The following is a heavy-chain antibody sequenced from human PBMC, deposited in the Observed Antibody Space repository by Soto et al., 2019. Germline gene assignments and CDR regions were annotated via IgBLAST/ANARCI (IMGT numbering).Heavy chain of an antibody. CDR3: VRDRRGKGPGSFDS. CDR2: ISSGGSNI. D-gene: IGHD6-13*01. Sequence: GGSLRLSCAASGFPFRSYEMNWVRQAPGKGLEWVSFISSGGSNIYYADSVKGRFTISRDNANNSLYLQMNSLRADDTAVYFCVRDRRGKGPGSFDSWGQGTLVTVSS. CDR1: GFPFRSYE. J-gene: IGHJ5*01. V-gene: IGHV3-48*03.